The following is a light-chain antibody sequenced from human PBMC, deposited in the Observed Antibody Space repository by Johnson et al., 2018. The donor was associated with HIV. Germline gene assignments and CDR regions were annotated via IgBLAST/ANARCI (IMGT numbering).Light chain of an antibody. CDR3: GTWASSLSAHYV. J-gene: IGLJ1*01. CDR2: ESN. V-gene: IGLV1-51*02. Sequence: QSVLTQPPSVSAAPGQKVTISCSGSSSNIGNNYVSWYQHLPGTAPKLLIYESNRRPSGIPDRFSASKSGTSATLDITGLQTGDEADYYCGTWASSLSAHYVFGTGTKITVV. CDR1: SSNIGNNY.